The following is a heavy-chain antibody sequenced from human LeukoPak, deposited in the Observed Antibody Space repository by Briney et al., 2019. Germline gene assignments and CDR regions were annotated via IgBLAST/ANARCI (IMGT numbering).Heavy chain of an antibody. Sequence: GASVKVSCKASGYTFTSYGISWVRQAPGQGLEWMGWISAYNGNTNYAQKFQGRVTITADESTSTAYMELSSLRSEDTAVYYCARDPGTTADYWGQGTLVTVSS. CDR2: ISAYNGNT. J-gene: IGHJ4*02. CDR1: GYTFTSYG. V-gene: IGHV1-18*01. D-gene: IGHD1-14*01. CDR3: ARDPGTTADY.